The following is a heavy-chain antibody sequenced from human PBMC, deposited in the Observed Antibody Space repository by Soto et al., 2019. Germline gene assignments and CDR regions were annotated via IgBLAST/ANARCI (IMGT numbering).Heavy chain of an antibody. J-gene: IGHJ6*02. CDR3: ARQQDYYDSSGWGEGMDV. D-gene: IGHD3-22*01. Sequence: SVKVSCKASGGTFSSYAISWVRQAPGQGLEWMGGIIPIYGTANYAQKLQGRVTMTTDTSTSTAYMELRSLRSDDTAVYYCARQQDYYDSSGWGEGMDVWGQGTTVTVSS. CDR2: IIPIYGTA. CDR1: GGTFSSYA. V-gene: IGHV1-69*05.